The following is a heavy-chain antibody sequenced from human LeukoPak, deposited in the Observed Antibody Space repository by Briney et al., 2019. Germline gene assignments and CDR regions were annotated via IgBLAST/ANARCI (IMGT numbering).Heavy chain of an antibody. J-gene: IGHJ6*03. D-gene: IGHD2-15*01. CDR3: ARAGRKSRGVDIVRKKETGYYYYLDV. CDR2: IKQDGSEK. CDR1: GFTFFTYW. V-gene: IGHV3-7*01. Sequence: GGSLRLSCAASGFTFFTYWMTWVRQAPGKGLEWVANIKQDGSEKYYVDSVKGRFTISRDNAKNSLYLQMNSLRVEDTAVYYCARAGRKSRGVDIVRKKETGYYYYLDVWGKGTTVTVSS.